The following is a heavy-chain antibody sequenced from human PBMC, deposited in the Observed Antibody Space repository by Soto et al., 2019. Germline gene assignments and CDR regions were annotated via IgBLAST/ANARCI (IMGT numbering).Heavy chain of an antibody. V-gene: IGHV3-53*01. J-gene: IGHJ3*02. CDR1: GFTVSSKY. CDR2: IYSGGST. Sequence: LRLSCAASGFTVSSKYMSWVRQAPGKGLEWVSVIYSGGSTYYADSVKGRFTISRDNSKNTLYLQMNSLRAEDTAVYYCARAGYPLDAFDIWGQGTMVTVSS. D-gene: IGHD6-13*01. CDR3: ARAGYPLDAFDI.